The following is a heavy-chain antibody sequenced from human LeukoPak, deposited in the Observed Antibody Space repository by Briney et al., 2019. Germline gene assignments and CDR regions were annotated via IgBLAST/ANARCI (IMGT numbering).Heavy chain of an antibody. V-gene: IGHV3-21*01. J-gene: IGHJ5*02. D-gene: IGHD3-3*01. CDR1: GFTFSSYS. CDR2: ISSSSSYI. CDR3: ARDGGYDFWSGPDPPNNWFGP. Sequence: GGSLRLSCAASGFTFSSYSMNWVRQAPGKGLEWVSSISSSSSYIYYADSVKGRFTISRDNAKNSLYLQMNSLRAEDTAVYYCARDGGYDFWSGPDPPNNWFGPWGQGTLVTVSS.